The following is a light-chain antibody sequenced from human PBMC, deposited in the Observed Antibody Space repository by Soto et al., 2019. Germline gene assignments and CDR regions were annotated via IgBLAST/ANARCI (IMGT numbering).Light chain of an antibody. J-gene: IGKJ4*01. CDR2: GAS. V-gene: IGKV3-20*01. CDR3: QQYVSSPPIT. Sequence: EIELTQSPGTLSLSPGERATLSCRASQSVSSSYLAWYQQKPGQAPSLLIYGASSRATGIPDRFSGSGSGTDFTLTIISLEPEDFAVYYCQQYVSSPPITFGGGTQVEIK. CDR1: QSVSSSY.